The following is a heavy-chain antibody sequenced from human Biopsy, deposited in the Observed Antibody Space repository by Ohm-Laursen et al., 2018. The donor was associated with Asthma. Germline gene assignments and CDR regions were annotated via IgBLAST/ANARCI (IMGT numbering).Heavy chain of an antibody. V-gene: IGHV3-30*18. J-gene: IGHJ4*02. CDR2: ISFDGSNK. CDR3: AKDVFPGWELRRGPDY. D-gene: IGHD1-26*01. Sequence: SLRLSCSASGFTFSNYVMHWVRQAPGKGLDWVAVISFDGSNKNYTDSVKGRFTISRDNSRNTLHLQMNSLRAEDTEVYYCAKDVFPGWELRRGPDYWGQGTLVTVSS. CDR1: GFTFSNYV.